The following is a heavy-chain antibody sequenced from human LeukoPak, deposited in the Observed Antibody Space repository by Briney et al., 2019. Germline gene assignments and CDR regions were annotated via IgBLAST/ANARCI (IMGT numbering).Heavy chain of an antibody. V-gene: IGHV3-23*01. D-gene: IGHD3-3*01. CDR1: GFTFDDNG. CDR3: AKAHDFWSGYFQNFDY. Sequence: GGSLRLSCAASGFTFDDNGMHWVRQAPGKGLEWVSAISGSGGSTYYADSVKGRFTISRDNSKNTLYLQMNSLRAEDTAVYYCAKAHDFWSGYFQNFDYWGQGTLVTVSS. J-gene: IGHJ4*02. CDR2: ISGSGGST.